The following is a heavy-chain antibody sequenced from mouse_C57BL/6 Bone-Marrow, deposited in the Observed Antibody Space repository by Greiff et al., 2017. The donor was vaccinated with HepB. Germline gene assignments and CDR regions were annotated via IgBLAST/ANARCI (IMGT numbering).Heavy chain of an antibody. V-gene: IGHV1-18*01. J-gene: IGHJ2*01. Sequence: VQLQQSGPELVKPGASVKIPCKASGYTFTDYNMDWVKQSHGKSLEWIGDINPNNGGTIYNQKFKGKATLTVDKSSSTAYMELRSLTSEDTAVYYCARRGYDYDDFFFDYWGQGTTLTVSS. CDR3: ARRGYDYDDFFFDY. CDR1: GYTFTDYN. CDR2: INPNNGGT. D-gene: IGHD2-4*01.